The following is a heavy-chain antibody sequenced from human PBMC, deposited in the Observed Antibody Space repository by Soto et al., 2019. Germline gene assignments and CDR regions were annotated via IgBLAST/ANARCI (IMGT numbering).Heavy chain of an antibody. CDR1: GFTFSSYN. CDR2: ISSSSNYI. CDR3: ARGYSTSSKENDY. J-gene: IGHJ4*02. D-gene: IGHD6-6*01. Sequence: GGSLRLSCAASGFTFSSYNMNWVRQAPGKGLEWVSSISSSSNYIYYTDSVKGRFTISRDNAKNSLYLQMNSLRAEDTAVYYCARGYSTSSKENDYWAQGTRVTVPS. V-gene: IGHV3-21*01.